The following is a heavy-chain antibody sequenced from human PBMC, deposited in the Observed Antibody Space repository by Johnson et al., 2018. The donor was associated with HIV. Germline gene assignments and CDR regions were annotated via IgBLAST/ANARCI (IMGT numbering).Heavy chain of an antibody. J-gene: IGHJ3*02. V-gene: IGHV3-74*02. CDR3: ARAVYSSSSSCAFDI. Sequence: VQLVESGGGLVQPGGSLRLSCAASGFTVSSNDMTWVRQAPGKGLEWVSRINSDGGSTTYADSVKGRFTISRDNAKNTLYLQMNSLRAEDTAVYYCARAVYSSSSSCAFDIWGQGTMVTVSS. D-gene: IGHD6-6*01. CDR1: GFTVSSND. CDR2: INSDGGST.